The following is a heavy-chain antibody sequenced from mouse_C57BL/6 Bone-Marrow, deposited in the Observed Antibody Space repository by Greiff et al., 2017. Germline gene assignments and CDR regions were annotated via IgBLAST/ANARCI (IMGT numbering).Heavy chain of an antibody. CDR2: IYTGGGYT. D-gene: IGHD3-3*01. Sequence: QVQLQQSGAELVRPGTSVKMSCKASGYTFTNYWIGWAKQRPGHGLEWIGDIYTGGGYTNYNEKFKGKATLTADNTSSTAYMQFSSLPSEDSAICYCARFSYGPDWYFDVWGTGTTVTVSS. V-gene: IGHV1-63*01. CDR3: ARFSYGPDWYFDV. CDR1: GYTFTNYW. J-gene: IGHJ1*03.